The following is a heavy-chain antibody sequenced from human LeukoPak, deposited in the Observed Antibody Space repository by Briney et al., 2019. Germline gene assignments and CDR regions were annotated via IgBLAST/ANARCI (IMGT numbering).Heavy chain of an antibody. Sequence: SETLSLTCTVSGGSISSSEYYWGWIRQPPGKGREWIASIYYSGSTYYSPSLKSGATISVDTSKNQFSLKLGYVTATETAVYYCARGLTRGYTYGGCFDPWGQGPLVTVSS. CDR2: IYYSGST. CDR1: GGSISSSEYY. CDR3: ARGLTRGYTYGGCFDP. V-gene: IGHV4-39*01. D-gene: IGHD5-12*01. J-gene: IGHJ5*02.